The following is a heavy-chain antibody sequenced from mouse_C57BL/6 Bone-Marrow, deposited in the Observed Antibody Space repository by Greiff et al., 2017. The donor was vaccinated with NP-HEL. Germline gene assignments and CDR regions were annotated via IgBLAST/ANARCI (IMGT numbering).Heavy chain of an antibody. J-gene: IGHJ4*01. V-gene: IGHV1-64*01. Sequence: VQLQQPGAELVKPGASVKLSCKASGYTFTSYWMHWVKQRPGQGLEWIGMIHPNSGSTNYNEKFKGKATLTVDKSSSTAYMQHSSLTSQDSAVYYGEREGGSSPYYNAMAYWGQGTTVTVSS. D-gene: IGHD1-1*01. CDR1: GYTFTSYW. CDR2: IHPNSGST. CDR3: EREGGSSPYYNAMAY.